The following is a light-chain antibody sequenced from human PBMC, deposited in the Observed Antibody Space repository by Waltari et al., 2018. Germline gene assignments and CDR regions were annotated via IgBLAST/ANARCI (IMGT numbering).Light chain of an antibody. CDR2: GSS. V-gene: IGKV3-20*01. J-gene: IGKJ2*01. CDR1: QSVSRNY. CDR3: QQYGRSWNT. Sequence: EIVLTQSPGTLSLSPGESATLSCRASQSVSRNYLAWYQQRPGQAPRLLIHGSSSRATGIPDRFSGSGSGTDFTLTISRLEPEDFAVYYCQQYGRSWNTFGQGTKLEIK.